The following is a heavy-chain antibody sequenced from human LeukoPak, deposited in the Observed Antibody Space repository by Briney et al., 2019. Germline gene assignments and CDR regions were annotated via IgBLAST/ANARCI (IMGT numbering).Heavy chain of an antibody. J-gene: IGHJ4*02. Sequence: GGSLRLSCAASGFTFSSYSMNWVRQAPGKGLEWVSSISSNSNYIHYADSVKGRFTISRDNAKNSLYLQMNSLRAEDTAVYYCAREWEYYDILTGTTASFDYWGQGTLVTVSS. D-gene: IGHD3-9*01. CDR2: ISSNSNYI. CDR3: AREWEYYDILTGTTASFDY. CDR1: GFTFSSYS. V-gene: IGHV3-21*01.